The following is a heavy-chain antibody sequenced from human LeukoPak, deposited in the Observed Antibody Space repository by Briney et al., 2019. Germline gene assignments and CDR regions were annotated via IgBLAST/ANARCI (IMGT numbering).Heavy chain of an antibody. V-gene: IGHV3-33*01. Sequence: GRSLRLSCAASGFTFSSYGMPWVRQAPGKGLEWVAVIWYDGSNKYYADSVKGRFTISRDNSKNTLYLQMNGLRAEDTAVYYCARDHVSSSSGWFDPWGQGTLVTVSS. CDR2: IWYDGSNK. CDR3: ARDHVSSSSGWFDP. J-gene: IGHJ5*02. CDR1: GFTFSSYG. D-gene: IGHD6-6*01.